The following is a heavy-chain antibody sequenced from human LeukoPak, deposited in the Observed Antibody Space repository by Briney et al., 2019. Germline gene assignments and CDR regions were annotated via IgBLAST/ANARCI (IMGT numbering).Heavy chain of an antibody. V-gene: IGHV4-4*07. D-gene: IGHD3-10*01. J-gene: IGHJ5*02. Sequence: RIYTSVSTNYNPSLRSRVTMSVHSSKNQFSLKLSSVTAADTAVYYCARDQRLGGSGTHNWFDPWGQGTLVTVSS. CDR2: IYTSVST. CDR3: ARDQRLGGSGTHNWFDP.